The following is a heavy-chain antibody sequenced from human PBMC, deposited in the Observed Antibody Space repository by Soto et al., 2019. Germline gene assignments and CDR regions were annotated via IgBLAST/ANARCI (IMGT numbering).Heavy chain of an antibody. J-gene: IGHJ6*02. CDR1: GYTFTNYD. D-gene: IGHD3-10*01. CDR3: ARGRGGMDV. V-gene: IGHV1-8*01. CDR2: MKHNSGNT. Sequence: ASLKVSCMPTGYTFTNYDINWVRQATGQGLEWMGWMKHNSGNTGYAQKFQGRVTMTRNTSISTAYMELSSLRSEDTAVYYFARGRGGMDVWGQGTTVTVSS.